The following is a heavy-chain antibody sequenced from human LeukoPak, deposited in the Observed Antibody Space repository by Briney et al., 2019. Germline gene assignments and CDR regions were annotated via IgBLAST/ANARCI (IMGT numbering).Heavy chain of an antibody. CDR3: ARDGTVATNWFDP. V-gene: IGHV4-59*02. Sequence: SETLSLTCTVSGGSVSSYYWSWIRQPPGKGLEWIVYIKSSGSTNYNPSLKSRVTISIDTSKNKFSLRLNSVTAADTAVYYCARDGTVATNWFDPWGQGTLVTVSS. CDR2: IKSSGST. CDR1: GGSVSSYY. J-gene: IGHJ5*02. D-gene: IGHD5-12*01.